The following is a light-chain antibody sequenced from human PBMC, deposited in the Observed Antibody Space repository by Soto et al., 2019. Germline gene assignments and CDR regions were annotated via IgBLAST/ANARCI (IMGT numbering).Light chain of an antibody. CDR2: EVS. Sequence: QSALTQPPSASRSPGQSVTISCTGTSSDVGAHNFVSWHQQHPGKAPKLMVYEVSKRPSGVPDRFSGSKSGNTASLTVSGLQAEDEADYYCSSYAGSNNYVFGTGTKVTVL. CDR3: SSYAGSNNYV. J-gene: IGLJ1*01. CDR1: SSDVGAHNF. V-gene: IGLV2-8*02.